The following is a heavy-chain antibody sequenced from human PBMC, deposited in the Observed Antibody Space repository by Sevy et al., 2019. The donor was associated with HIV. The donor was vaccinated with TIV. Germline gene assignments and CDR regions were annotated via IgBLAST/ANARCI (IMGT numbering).Heavy chain of an antibody. V-gene: IGHV3-7*01. CDR1: GFTFSRYW. J-gene: IGHJ4*02. Sequence: GGSLRLSCAASGFTFSRYWMSWVRQAPGKGLEWVANINEDGSVKYYVGSVRGRFTISRDNARNSLYLEMDSLTAEDTALYYCVLPVAATGVDYWGQGTLVTVSS. CDR3: VLPVAATGVDY. CDR2: INEDGSVK. D-gene: IGHD2-15*01.